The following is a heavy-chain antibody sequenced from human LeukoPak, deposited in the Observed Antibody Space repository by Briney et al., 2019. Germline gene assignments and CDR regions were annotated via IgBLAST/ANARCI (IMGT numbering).Heavy chain of an antibody. V-gene: IGHV1-46*01. CDR1: GYTFTSYY. Sequence: ASVTVSCKASGYTFTSYYMHWVRQAPGQGLEWMGIINPSGGSTSYAQKFQGRVTMTRDTSTSTVYMELSSLRSEDTAVYYCARDRSPEHYYDSSHWDYYYGMDVWGQGTTVTVSS. D-gene: IGHD3-22*01. CDR3: ARDRSPEHYYDSSHWDYYYGMDV. CDR2: INPSGGST. J-gene: IGHJ6*02.